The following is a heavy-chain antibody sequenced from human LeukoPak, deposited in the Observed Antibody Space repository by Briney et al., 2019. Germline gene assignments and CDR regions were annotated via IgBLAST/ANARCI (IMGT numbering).Heavy chain of an antibody. V-gene: IGHV3-23*01. J-gene: IGHJ4*02. CDR1: GFTFSSYA. CDR3: AKANSAYDHDYFDY. CDR2: ISGSGGST. D-gene: IGHD5-12*01. Sequence: GGSLRLSCVASGFTFSSYAMSWVRQAPGKGLEWVSSISGSGGSTYYADSVKGRFTISRDNSKNTLYLQVNTLRAEDTAVYHCAKANSAYDHDYFDYWGQGTLVTVSS.